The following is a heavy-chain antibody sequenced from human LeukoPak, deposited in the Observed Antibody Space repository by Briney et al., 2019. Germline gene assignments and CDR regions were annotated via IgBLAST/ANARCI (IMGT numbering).Heavy chain of an antibody. D-gene: IGHD3-10*01. J-gene: IGHJ5*02. V-gene: IGHV3-48*04. CDR3: ARGSFFGELYANWFDP. CDR1: GFTFSSYS. Sequence: PGGSLRLSCAASGFTFSSYSMNWVRQAPGKGLEWVSYISSSSSTIYYADSVKGRFTISRDNAKNSLYLQMNSLRAEDTAVYYCARGSFFGELYANWFDPWGQGTLVTVSS. CDR2: ISSSSSTI.